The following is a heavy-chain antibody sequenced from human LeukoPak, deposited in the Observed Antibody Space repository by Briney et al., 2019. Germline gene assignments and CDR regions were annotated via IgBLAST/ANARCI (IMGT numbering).Heavy chain of an antibody. J-gene: IGHJ4*02. V-gene: IGHV1-46*01. CDR3: ARGGSNYYDSSGYSAPVN. CDR1: GYTFTSYY. D-gene: IGHD3-22*01. CDR2: INPSGGST. Sequence: AASVKVSCKASGYTFTSYYMHWVRQAPGQGLEWMGIINPSGGSTSYAQKFQGRVTMTRDTSTSTVYMELSRLRSDDTAVYYCARGGSNYYDSSGYSAPVNWGQGTLVTVSS.